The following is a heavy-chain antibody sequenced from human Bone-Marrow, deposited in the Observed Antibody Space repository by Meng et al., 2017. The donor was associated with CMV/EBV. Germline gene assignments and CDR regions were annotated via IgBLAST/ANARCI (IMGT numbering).Heavy chain of an antibody. V-gene: IGHV1-2*02. CDR1: GFTFSDYY. CDR3: VRSSGWSLFDY. Sequence: QVPVLSSGADVQKPGPSVQVSCSTSGFTFSDYYIPWVRQAPGQGLEWVGWVNSKNEATNYARKFQGRVSMTRDTSISTAHMELSRLMSDDTAVYYCVRSSGWSLFDYWGQGTLVTVSS. D-gene: IGHD6-19*01. CDR2: VNSKNEAT. J-gene: IGHJ4*02.